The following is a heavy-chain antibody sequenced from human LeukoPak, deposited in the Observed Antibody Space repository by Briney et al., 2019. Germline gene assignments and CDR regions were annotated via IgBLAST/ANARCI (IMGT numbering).Heavy chain of an antibody. V-gene: IGHV3-74*01. J-gene: IGHJ4*02. Sequence: GGSLRLACEASGFTFSADWMHWVRQAPGKGLVWVSRINPAGGSTYYADSVKGRFSISRDNAENTAYLQMNSLRAEDTAVYYCTRTEIYGNFDSGSQGTLVTVSS. D-gene: IGHD4-17*01. CDR3: TRTEIYGNFDS. CDR1: GFTFSADW. CDR2: INPAGGST.